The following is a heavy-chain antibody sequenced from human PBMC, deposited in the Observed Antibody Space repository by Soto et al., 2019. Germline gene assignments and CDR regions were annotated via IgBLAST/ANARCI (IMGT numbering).Heavy chain of an antibody. D-gene: IGHD1-7*01. V-gene: IGHV4-34*01. CDR3: ARVGTGTTSL. J-gene: IGHJ4*02. Sequence: PSETLSLTCAVYGGSFSGYYWSWIRQPPGKGLEWIGEINHSGSTNYNPSLKSRVTISVDTSKNQFSLKLSSVTAADTAVYYCARVGTGTTSLWGQGTQVTVSS. CDR1: GGSFSGYY. CDR2: INHSGST.